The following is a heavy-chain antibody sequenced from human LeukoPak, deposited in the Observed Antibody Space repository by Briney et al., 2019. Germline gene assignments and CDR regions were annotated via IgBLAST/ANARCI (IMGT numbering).Heavy chain of an antibody. Sequence: GGSLRLSCAASGFTFSNYGMHWVRQAPGKGLEWVAVTSNDGSNKEYADSVKGRFTISRDNSKNTLYLQMNSLRAEDTAVYYCAGQYSSSYYFDYWGQGTLVTVSS. D-gene: IGHD6-13*01. CDR2: TSNDGSNK. CDR1: GFTFSNYG. V-gene: IGHV3-30*03. J-gene: IGHJ4*02. CDR3: AGQYSSSYYFDY.